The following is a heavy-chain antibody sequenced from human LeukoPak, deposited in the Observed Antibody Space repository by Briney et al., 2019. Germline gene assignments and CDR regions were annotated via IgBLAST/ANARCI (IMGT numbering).Heavy chain of an antibody. CDR1: GFTFTNYN. CDR3: ARGWSPDY. Sequence: GGSLRLSCAASGFTFTNYNIHWVRQAPGKGLEWVAVISYDGSSKNYADSVKGRFTISRDNAKNSLYLQMNSLRAEDTAVYYCARGWSPDYWGQGTLVTVSS. J-gene: IGHJ4*02. CDR2: ISYDGSSK. V-gene: IGHV3-30-3*01. D-gene: IGHD2-15*01.